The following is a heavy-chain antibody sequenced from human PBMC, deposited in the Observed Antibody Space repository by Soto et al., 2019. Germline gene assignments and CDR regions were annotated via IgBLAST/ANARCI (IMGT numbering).Heavy chain of an antibody. J-gene: IGHJ4*02. D-gene: IGHD3-22*01. CDR1: GGTFSSYA. CDR2: IIPIFGTA. V-gene: IGHV1-69*13. Sequence: ASVKVSCKASGGTFSSYAISWVRQAPGQGLEWMGGIIPIFGTANYAQKFQGRVTITADESTSTAYMELSSLRSEDTAVYYCARSRDRGSGYYYDFDYWGQGTLVTVSS. CDR3: ARSRDRGSGYYYDFDY.